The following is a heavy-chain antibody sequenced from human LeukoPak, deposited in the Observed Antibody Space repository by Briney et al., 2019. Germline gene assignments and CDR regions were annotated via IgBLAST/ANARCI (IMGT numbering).Heavy chain of an antibody. CDR2: ISHDGII. CDR3: ARDLGVHYYYYYGMDV. Sequence: GGSLRLSCETAGFTFSSYVMHWVRRTPGKGLVWVSRISHDGIISYADSVKGRFTISRDNAKNTLILQMNSLRVEDTAVYYCARDLGVHYYYYYGMDVWGQGTTVTVSS. J-gene: IGHJ6*02. V-gene: IGHV3-74*01. CDR1: GFTFSSYV. D-gene: IGHD3-10*01.